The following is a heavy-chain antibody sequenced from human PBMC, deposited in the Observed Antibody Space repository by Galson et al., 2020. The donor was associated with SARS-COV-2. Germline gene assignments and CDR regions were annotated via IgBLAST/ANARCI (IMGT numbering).Heavy chain of an antibody. Sequence: SVKVSCKASGGTFSSYAISWVRQAPGQGLEWMGRITPIFGTANYAQKFQGRVTITADESTSTAYMELSSLRSEDTAVYYCARGDTFGGADWGQGTLVTVSS. V-gene: IGHV1-69*13. CDR3: ARGDTFGGAD. D-gene: IGHD3-16*01. CDR1: GGTFSSYA. J-gene: IGHJ4*02. CDR2: ITPIFGTA.